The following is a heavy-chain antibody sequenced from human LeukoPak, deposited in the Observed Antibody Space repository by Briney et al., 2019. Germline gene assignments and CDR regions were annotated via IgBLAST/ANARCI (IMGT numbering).Heavy chain of an antibody. D-gene: IGHD4-17*01. V-gene: IGHV1-69*05. J-gene: IGHJ6*03. Sequence: SVKVSCKASGGTFSSYAISWVRQAPGQGLEWMGGIFPIFGTANYAQKFQGRVTITTDESTSTAYMELSSLRSEDTAVYYCARATVTFRNVYYMDVWGKGATVTVSS. CDR2: IFPIFGTA. CDR3: ARATVTFRNVYYMDV. CDR1: GGTFSSYA.